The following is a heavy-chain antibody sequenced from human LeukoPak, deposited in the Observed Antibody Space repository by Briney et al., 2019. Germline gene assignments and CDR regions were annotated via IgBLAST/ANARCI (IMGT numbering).Heavy chain of an antibody. V-gene: IGHV1-69*01. CDR1: GDTFSTYA. J-gene: IGHJ5*02. Sequence: ASVKVSCKASGDTFSTYAISWVRQAPGQGLEWMGGIIPIFGTANYAQEFQGRVTITADESTSTAYMELSSLRSEDTAVYYCARGWGGYCSSTSCYAMIDPWGQGTLVTVSS. CDR3: ARGWGGYCSSTSCYAMIDP. CDR2: IIPIFGTA. D-gene: IGHD2-2*01.